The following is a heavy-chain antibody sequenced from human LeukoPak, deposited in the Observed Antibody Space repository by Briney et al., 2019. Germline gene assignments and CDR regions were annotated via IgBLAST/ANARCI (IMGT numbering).Heavy chain of an antibody. D-gene: IGHD2-15*01. Sequence: SETLSLTCTVSGGSISSYYWSWIRQPPGKGLEWIGYIYYSGSTNYNPSLKSRVTISVDTSKNQFSLKLSSVTAADTAVYYCARQGLGLDPWGQGTLVTVSS. CDR1: GGSISSYY. CDR2: IYYSGST. J-gene: IGHJ5*02. V-gene: IGHV4-59*01. CDR3: ARQGLGLDP.